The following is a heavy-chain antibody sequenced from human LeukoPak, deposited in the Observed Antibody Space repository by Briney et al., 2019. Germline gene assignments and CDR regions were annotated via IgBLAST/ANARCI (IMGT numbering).Heavy chain of an antibody. Sequence: PSETLSLTCSVSGVSMSSNYWSWIRQPPGKGLEWIGYIYYSGSTYYNPSLKSRVTISVDTSKNQFSLKLSSVTAADTAVYYCARVLRAILEDWGQGTLVTVSS. J-gene: IGHJ4*02. CDR1: GVSMSSNY. V-gene: IGHV4-59*12. CDR3: ARVLRAILED. CDR2: IYYSGST. D-gene: IGHD2-2*02.